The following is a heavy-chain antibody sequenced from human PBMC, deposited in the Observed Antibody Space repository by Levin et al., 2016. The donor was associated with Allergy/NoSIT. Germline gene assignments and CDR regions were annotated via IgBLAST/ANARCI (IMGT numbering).Heavy chain of an antibody. Sequence: GESLKISCAASGFTFSTYDMHWVRQATGKGLEWVSSIDTAGRPFYPDSVKGRFTISRENAKNSLYLQMNSLSAADTAVYYCTREKSGAHIQPFDYWGQGTLVTVSS. CDR1: GFTFSTYD. CDR2: IDTAGRP. V-gene: IGHV3-13*04. D-gene: IGHD5-18*01. J-gene: IGHJ4*02. CDR3: TREKSGAHIQPFDY.